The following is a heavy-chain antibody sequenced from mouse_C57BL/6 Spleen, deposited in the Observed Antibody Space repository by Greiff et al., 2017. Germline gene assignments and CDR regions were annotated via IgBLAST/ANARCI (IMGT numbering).Heavy chain of an antibody. Sequence: EVQLVESGGGLVQPGGSLKLSCAASGFTFSDYYMYWVRQTPEKRLEWVAYISNGGGSTYYPDTVKGRFTISRDNAKNTLYLQMSRLKSEDTAMYYCARQGTTVVARYWYFDVWGTGTTVTVSS. CDR3: ARQGTTVVARYWYFDV. D-gene: IGHD1-1*01. V-gene: IGHV5-12*01. CDR2: ISNGGGST. J-gene: IGHJ1*03. CDR1: GFTFSDYY.